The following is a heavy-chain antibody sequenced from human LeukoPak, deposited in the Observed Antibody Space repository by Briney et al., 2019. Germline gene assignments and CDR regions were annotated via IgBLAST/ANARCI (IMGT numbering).Heavy chain of an antibody. CDR3: ARDRSGYYFDF. D-gene: IGHD3-22*01. J-gene: IGHJ4*02. Sequence: GGSLRLSCAASGFTFSSYGMYWVRQAPGKELEWVAVIWYDGSNKYYADSVKGRFTISRDNSKNTLYLQMNSLRAEDTAVYYCARDRSGYYFDFWGQGTLVTVSS. CDR2: IWYDGSNK. V-gene: IGHV3-33*07. CDR1: GFTFSSYG.